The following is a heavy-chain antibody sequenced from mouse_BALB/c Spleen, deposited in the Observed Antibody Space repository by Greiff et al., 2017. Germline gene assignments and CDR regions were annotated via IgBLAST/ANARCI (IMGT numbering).Heavy chain of an antibody. D-gene: IGHD2-2*01. V-gene: IGHV2-6-7*01. J-gene: IGHJ2*01. CDR2: IWGDGST. CDR1: GFSLTGYG. Sequence: VQLKESGPGLVAPSQSLSITCTVSGFSLTGYGVNWVRQPPGKGLEWLGMIWGDGSTDYNSALKSRLSISKDNSKSQVFLKMNSLQTDDTARYYCAKHAYGYGYYFDYWGQGTTLTVSS. CDR3: AKHAYGYGYYFDY.